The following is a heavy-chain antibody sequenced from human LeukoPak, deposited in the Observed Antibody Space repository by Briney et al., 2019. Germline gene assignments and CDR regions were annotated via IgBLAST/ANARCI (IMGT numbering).Heavy chain of an antibody. CDR3: ARGYCSSTSCSGVGYMDV. J-gene: IGHJ6*03. Sequence: PSETLSLTCTVSGGSVSSSTYHRGWIRQPPGKGLEWIASIYYSGSTYYNPSLKSRVTISVDTSKNQFSLNLTSVTAADRAVYYCARGYCSSTSCSGVGYMDVWGKGTTVTVSS. CDR1: GGSVSSSTYH. D-gene: IGHD2-2*01. CDR2: IYYSGST. V-gene: IGHV4-39*01.